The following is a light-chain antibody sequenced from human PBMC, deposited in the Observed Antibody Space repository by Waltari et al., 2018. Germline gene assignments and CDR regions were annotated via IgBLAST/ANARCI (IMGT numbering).Light chain of an antibody. CDR3: QKYGSLPAT. CDR2: DAF. Sequence: EIVLTQSPGTLSLSPGERATLSCRASQSVSRYLVWYQQKPGQAPRLLIYDAFTRATGIPDRFSGSGSGTDFSLTISRLEPEDFAVYYCQKYGSLPATFGQGTKVEIK. CDR1: QSVSRY. J-gene: IGKJ1*01. V-gene: IGKV3-20*01.